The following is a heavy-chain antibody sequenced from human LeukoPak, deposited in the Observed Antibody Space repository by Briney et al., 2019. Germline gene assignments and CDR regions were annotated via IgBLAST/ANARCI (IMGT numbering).Heavy chain of an antibody. CDR3: ARDFSSGSYYGDYFFDY. J-gene: IGHJ4*02. CDR1: GFTFSSYT. D-gene: IGHD1-26*01. V-gene: IGHV3-21*01. CDR2: ITDSSSSR. Sequence: GGSLRLSCAASGFTFSSYTMNWVRQAPGKGLEWVSSITDSSSSRYYADSVKGRFTISRDNAKNSLYLQMNSLRAEDTAVYYCARDFSSGSYYGDYFFDYRGQGTLVTVSS.